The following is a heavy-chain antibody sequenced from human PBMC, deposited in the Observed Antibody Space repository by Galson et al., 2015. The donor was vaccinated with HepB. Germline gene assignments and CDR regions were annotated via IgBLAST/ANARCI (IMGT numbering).Heavy chain of an antibody. J-gene: IGHJ4*02. CDR1: EFSVTNNRMG. CDR3: ARVQRRSSWYVPYYFDS. Sequence: PALVKPTQTLTVTCTVSEFSVTNNRMGVGWIRQPPGKALEWLAHIFSDDEAAYSISLKTRLPVSLDTSKTHVVLSLTDVDPVDTATYFCARVQRRSSWYVPYYFDSWGQGTLVTVSS. V-gene: IGHV2-26*01. D-gene: IGHD6-13*01. CDR2: IFSDDEA.